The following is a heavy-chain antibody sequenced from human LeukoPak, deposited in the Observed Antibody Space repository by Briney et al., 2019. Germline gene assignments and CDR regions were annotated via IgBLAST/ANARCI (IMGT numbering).Heavy chain of an antibody. D-gene: IGHD1-1*01. CDR3: ARAGPNDHRFDY. CDR1: GFTFSSYG. V-gene: IGHV3-33*01. CDR2: IWYDGSKK. Sequence: PGGSLRLSCAASGFTFSSYGMHWVRQAPGKGLEWVAVIWYDGSKKYHADSVKGRFTISRDISKNTLYLQMNSLRDEDTAVYYCARAGPNDHRFDYWGQGTLVTVSS. J-gene: IGHJ4*02.